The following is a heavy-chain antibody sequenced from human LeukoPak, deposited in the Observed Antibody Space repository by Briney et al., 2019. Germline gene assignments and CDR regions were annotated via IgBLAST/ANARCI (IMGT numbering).Heavy chain of an antibody. CDR3: AMEAVRLSVRGWVHYIDV. J-gene: IGHJ6*03. Sequence: PSETLSLTCIDSGGSIITYNRNWIRQPPGKGLEWIGYIYYSGTTNYNPSLRSRVTISGDTSKNQNPLELRSEPAADTAVYYFAMEAVRLSVRGWVHYIDVWGKGTTVTVSS. D-gene: IGHD3-10*01. V-gene: IGHV4-59*03. CDR1: GGSIITYN. CDR2: IYYSGTT.